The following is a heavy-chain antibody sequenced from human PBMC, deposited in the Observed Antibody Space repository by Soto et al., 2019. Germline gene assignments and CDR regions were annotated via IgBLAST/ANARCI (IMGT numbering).Heavy chain of an antibody. CDR3: AADRYCSSTTCPGAFDM. V-gene: IGHV3-15*01. D-gene: IGHD2-2*01. CDR1: GFTFTHVW. CDR2: IKRKTDGETR. Sequence: EVQLVESGGDSVKPGGSLRLSCEASGFTFTHVWMTWVRQAPGKGLEWVGRIKRKTDGETRDYAAPVKGRFTISRDDSKNTLYRQMNSLKTDDTAVYYCAADRYCSSTTCPGAFDMWGQGTMVSVSA. J-gene: IGHJ3*02.